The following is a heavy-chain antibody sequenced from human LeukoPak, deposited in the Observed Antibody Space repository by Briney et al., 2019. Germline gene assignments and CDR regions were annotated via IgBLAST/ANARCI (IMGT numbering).Heavy chain of an antibody. Sequence: SETLSLTRAVYGGSFSGYYWTWIRQPPGTGLEWIGEINQSGSTNHNPSLKSRVTISVDTSKSQFSLKLSSVTAADTAVYFCARGRGRFDYWGQGALVTVSS. D-gene: IGHD3-16*01. CDR2: INQSGST. CDR1: GGSFSGYY. J-gene: IGHJ4*02. CDR3: ARGRGRFDY. V-gene: IGHV4-34*01.